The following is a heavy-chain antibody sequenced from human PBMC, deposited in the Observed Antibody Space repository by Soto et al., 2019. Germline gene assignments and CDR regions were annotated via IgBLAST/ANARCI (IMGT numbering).Heavy chain of an antibody. D-gene: IGHD6-19*01. J-gene: IGHJ4*02. Sequence: PGGSLRLSCAASGFTFSSYSMTWVRQAPGKGLEWVSSISSSSSYIYYADSVKGRFTISRDNAKNSLYLQMNSLRAEDTAVYYCARDQAVAGSDFDYWGQGTLVTAPQ. CDR1: GFTFSSYS. CDR3: ARDQAVAGSDFDY. V-gene: IGHV3-21*01. CDR2: ISSSSSYI.